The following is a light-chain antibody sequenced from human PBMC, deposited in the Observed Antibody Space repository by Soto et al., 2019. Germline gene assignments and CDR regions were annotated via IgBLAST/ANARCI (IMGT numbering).Light chain of an antibody. CDR3: QHRSNWSA. V-gene: IGKV3-11*01. Sequence: EIVLTQSPATLSLSLGERATLSCRASQSVGSYLAWYQQKPGQAPRLLIYDASNRATGIPTRFSASGSGTDFTLTISSLEPEDFAVYYCQHRSNWSAFGGGTKVEIK. CDR1: QSVGSY. J-gene: IGKJ4*01. CDR2: DAS.